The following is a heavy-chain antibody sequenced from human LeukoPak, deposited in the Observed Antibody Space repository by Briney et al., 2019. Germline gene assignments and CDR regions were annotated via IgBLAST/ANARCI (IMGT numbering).Heavy chain of an antibody. V-gene: IGHV3-15*01. J-gene: IGHJ4*02. Sequence: GGSLRLSCAASGFPFSNAWMSWVRQAPGKGLEWVGRIKSKTDGGTTDYAAPVKGRFTISRDDSKNTLYLQMNSLKTEDTAVYYCTTDGDYGSGSPDYWGQGTLVTVSS. CDR2: IKSKTDGGTT. CDR3: TTDGDYGSGSPDY. D-gene: IGHD3-10*01. CDR1: GFPFSNAW.